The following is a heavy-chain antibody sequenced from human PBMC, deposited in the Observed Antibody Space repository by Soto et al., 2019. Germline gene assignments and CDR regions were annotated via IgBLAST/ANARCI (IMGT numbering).Heavy chain of an antibody. CDR2: IIPIFGTA. J-gene: IGHJ6*02. CDR1: GGTFSSYA. Sequence: ASVKVSCKASGGTFSSYAISWVRQAPGQGLEWMGGIIPIFGTANYAQKFQGRVTITADESTSTAYMELSSLRSEDTAVYYCARGDDYSSNTYYYYYGMDVWGQGTTVTVSS. V-gene: IGHV1-69*13. D-gene: IGHD6-13*01. CDR3: ARGDDYSSNTYYYYYGMDV.